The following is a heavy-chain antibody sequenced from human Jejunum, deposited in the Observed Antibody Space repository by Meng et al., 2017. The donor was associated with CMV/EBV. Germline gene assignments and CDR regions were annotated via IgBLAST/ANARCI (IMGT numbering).Heavy chain of an antibody. CDR2: ISDSGST. D-gene: IGHD6-6*01. CDR3: ARDGVASRPYVGIDC. V-gene: IGHV4-61*01. Sequence: SGGSVSSGLYYWSWIRQSPGKGLEWIGYISDSGSTNYNPTLESRVTISLDTSKNQFSLNLTSVTAADTAVYYCARDGVASRPYVGIDCWGQGTLVTVSS. J-gene: IGHJ4*02. CDR1: GGSVSSGLYY.